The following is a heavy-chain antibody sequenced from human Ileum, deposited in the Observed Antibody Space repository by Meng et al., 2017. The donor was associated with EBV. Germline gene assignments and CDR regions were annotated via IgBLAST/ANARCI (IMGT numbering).Heavy chain of an antibody. CDR1: GGSVSSGNNY. J-gene: IGHJ4*02. V-gene: IGHV4-30-4*01. CDR2: IYYSGRT. CDR3: ARDPTGGEDHQRV. D-gene: IGHD1-14*01. Sequence: QVQLEEPGLGLVKPSQTLSLTCTVSGGSVSSGNNYWIWIRQPPGKGLEWIGYIYYSGRTYYNPSLERRVTMSVDTSKNQFSLNLNSVTAADTAVYYCARDPTGGEDHQRVWGQGTLVTVFS.